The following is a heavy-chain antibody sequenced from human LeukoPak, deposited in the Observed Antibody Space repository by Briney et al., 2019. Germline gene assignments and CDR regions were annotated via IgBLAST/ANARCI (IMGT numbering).Heavy chain of an antibody. V-gene: IGHV1-46*01. Sequence: ASVKVSCKASGYTFTSYYMHWVRQAPGQGLEWMGIINPSGGSTSYAQKFQGRVTMTRDTSTSTVYMELSSLGSEDTAVYYCARGIAAAGLGYYFDYWGQGTLVTVSS. CDR1: GYTFTSYY. CDR3: ARGIAAAGLGYYFDY. D-gene: IGHD6-13*01. CDR2: INPSGGST. J-gene: IGHJ4*02.